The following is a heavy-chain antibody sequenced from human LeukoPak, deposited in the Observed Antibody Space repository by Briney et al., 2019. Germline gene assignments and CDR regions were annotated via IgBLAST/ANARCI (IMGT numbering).Heavy chain of an antibody. J-gene: IGHJ6*02. CDR1: GFTFSSYS. CDR2: ISSSSSYI. CDR3: ARDLGGYPHGHYYGMDV. V-gene: IGHV3-21*01. Sequence: GGTLRLSCAASGFTFSSYSMNWVRQAPGKGLEWVSSISSSSSYIYYADSVKGRFTISRDNAKNSLYLQMNSLRAEDTAVYYCARDLGGYPHGHYYGMDVWGQGTTVTVSS. D-gene: IGHD3-16*02.